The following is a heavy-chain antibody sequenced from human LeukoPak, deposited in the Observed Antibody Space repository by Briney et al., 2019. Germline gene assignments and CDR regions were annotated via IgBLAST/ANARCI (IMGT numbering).Heavy chain of an antibody. V-gene: IGHV4-38-2*01. Sequence: PSETLSLTWAVSGFSISSTYYGAWIRQTPGKGLEWIATITHSGNTYYISSLESRLTISLDTSKRHFSLRLTSVTAADTAVYYCARINAPVATFDYWGLGTLVAVSS. CDR2: ITHSGNT. CDR3: ARINAPVATFDY. D-gene: IGHD2-21*01. J-gene: IGHJ4*02. CDR1: GFSISSTYY.